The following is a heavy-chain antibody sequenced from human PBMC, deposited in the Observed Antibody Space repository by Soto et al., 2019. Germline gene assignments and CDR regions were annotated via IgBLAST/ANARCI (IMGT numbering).Heavy chain of an antibody. J-gene: IGHJ3*02. D-gene: IGHD1-1*01. CDR3: ARDERGEYAFDI. CDR2: IKQDGSEK. CDR1: GFTFSSGV. Sequence: PEGSLRLSWAASGFTFSSGVMSWVRQAPGKGLEWVANIKQDGSEKYYVDSVKGRFTISRDNAKNSLYLQMNSLRAEDTAVYYCARDERGEYAFDIWGQGTMVTVSS. V-gene: IGHV3-7*05.